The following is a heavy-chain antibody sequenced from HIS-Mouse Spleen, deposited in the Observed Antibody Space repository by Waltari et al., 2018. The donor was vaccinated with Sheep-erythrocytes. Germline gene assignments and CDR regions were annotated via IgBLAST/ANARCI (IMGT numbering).Heavy chain of an antibody. D-gene: IGHD5-12*01. J-gene: IGHJ4*02. CDR3: ARLFYVDIVATTLFDY. Sequence: EVQLVQSGAEVKKPGESLKISCKGSGYSFTSYWIGWVRQMPGKGLEWMGITSLGGSGTRYSPSFQGQVTISADKAISTAYLQWSSMKASDTAMYYCARLFYVDIVATTLFDYWGQGTLVTVSS. CDR1: GYSFTSYW. V-gene: IGHV5-51*01. CDR2: TSLGGSGT.